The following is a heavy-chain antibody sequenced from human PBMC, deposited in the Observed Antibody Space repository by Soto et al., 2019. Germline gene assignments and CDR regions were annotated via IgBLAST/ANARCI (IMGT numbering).Heavy chain of an antibody. D-gene: IGHD3-10*01. Sequence: GGSVRLSXAASGFTFSSYAMHWVRQAPGKGLEWVAVISYDGSNKYYADSVKGRFTISRDNSKNTLYLQMNSLRAEDTAVYYCARGVYGSRSYYSYYFDYWGQGTLVTVSS. CDR2: ISYDGSNK. V-gene: IGHV3-30-3*01. CDR3: ARGVYGSRSYYSYYFDY. J-gene: IGHJ4*02. CDR1: GFTFSSYA.